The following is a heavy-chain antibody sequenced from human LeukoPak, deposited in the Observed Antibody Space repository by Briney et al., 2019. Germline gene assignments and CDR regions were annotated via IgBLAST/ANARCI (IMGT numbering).Heavy chain of an antibody. Sequence: GGSLRLSCAASDFSVSNYVMSWVRQAPGKGLEWVSSITSNDDRTYYVDSVKGRFTISRDNSKNTLYLQMNSLRAEDTAVYYCAKPFPGGIAVADYWGQGTLVTVSS. V-gene: IGHV3-23*01. J-gene: IGHJ4*02. D-gene: IGHD6-19*01. CDR3: AKPFPGGIAVADY. CDR1: DFSVSNYV. CDR2: ITSNDDRT.